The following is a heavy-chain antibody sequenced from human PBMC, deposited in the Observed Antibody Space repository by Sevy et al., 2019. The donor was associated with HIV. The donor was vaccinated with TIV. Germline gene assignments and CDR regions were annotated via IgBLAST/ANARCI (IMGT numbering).Heavy chain of an antibody. V-gene: IGHV4-34*01. CDR3: ARVVVVAVAANRYYYYGMDV. D-gene: IGHD2-15*01. CDR2: INHSGST. Sequence: SETLSLTCAVYGGSFSGYYWSWIRRPPGKGLEWIGVINHSGSTNYNPSLKSRVTISVDTSKNQFSLKLSSVTAADTAVYYCARVVVVAVAANRYYYYGMDVWGQGTTVTVSS. J-gene: IGHJ6*02. CDR1: GGSFSGYY.